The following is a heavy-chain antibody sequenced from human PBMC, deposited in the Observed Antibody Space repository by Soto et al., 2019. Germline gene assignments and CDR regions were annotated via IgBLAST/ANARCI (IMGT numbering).Heavy chain of an antibody. CDR2: ISYDGSNK. Sequence: GGSLRLSCAASGFTFSSYGMHWVRQAPGKGLEWVAVISYDGSNKYYADSVKGRFTISRDNSKNTLYLQMNSLRAEDTAVYYCARGGTGIADYWGQGTLVTVSS. CDR1: GFTFSSYG. V-gene: IGHV3-30*03. D-gene: IGHD1-1*01. J-gene: IGHJ4*02. CDR3: ARGGTGIADY.